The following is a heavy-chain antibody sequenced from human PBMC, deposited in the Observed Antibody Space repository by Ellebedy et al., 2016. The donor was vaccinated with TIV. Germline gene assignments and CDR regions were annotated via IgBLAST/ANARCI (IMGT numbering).Heavy chain of an antibody. CDR1: GFAFTSYG. J-gene: IGHJ3*02. D-gene: IGHD2-15*01. Sequence: AASVKVSCKASGFAFTSYGFSWVRQAPGQGLEWMGWISAYNGKTNYAQKFQGRVIMTTETSTSTVYMELRTLRSDDTAVYYCAREADSDALDIWGQGTMVIVSS. CDR3: AREADSDALDI. V-gene: IGHV1-18*04. CDR2: ISAYNGKT.